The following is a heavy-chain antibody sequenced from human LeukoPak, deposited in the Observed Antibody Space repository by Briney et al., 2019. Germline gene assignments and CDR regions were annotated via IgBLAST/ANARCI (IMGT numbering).Heavy chain of an antibody. CDR1: GYTFTTYA. CDR3: ARVTVGIVVVSRSFDY. CDR2: INAGNGNT. D-gene: IGHD2-2*01. J-gene: IGHJ4*02. Sequence: ASVKVSCKASGYTFTTYAIHWVRQAPGQRLEWMGWINAGNGNTKYSQKFQGRVTITRDTSASTAYMELSRLRSDDTAVYYCARVTVGIVVVSRSFDYWGQGTLVTVSS. V-gene: IGHV1-3*01.